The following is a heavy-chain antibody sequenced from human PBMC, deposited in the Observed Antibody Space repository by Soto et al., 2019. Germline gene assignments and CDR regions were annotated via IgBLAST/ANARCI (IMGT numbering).Heavy chain of an antibody. CDR1: GLTFSSYA. CDR3: ARPDCSGSGCHLIQY. CDR2: ISYDGSNK. D-gene: IGHD2-2*01. J-gene: IGHJ1*01. V-gene: IGHV3-30-3*01. Sequence: GGSLRLSCAASGLTFSSYAMHWVRQATGKGLEWVAVISYDGSNKYYADSVKGRFTISRDNAKNSLYLQMNNLRAEDTAVYYCARPDCSGSGCHLIQYWGQGTLVTVSS.